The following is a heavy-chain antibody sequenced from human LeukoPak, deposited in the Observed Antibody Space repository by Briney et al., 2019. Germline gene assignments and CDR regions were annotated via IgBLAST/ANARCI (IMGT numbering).Heavy chain of an antibody. D-gene: IGHD4/OR15-4a*01. CDR2: ISYDGTNK. CDR1: GLTFSSYA. CDR3: AREVNADYNYGMDV. V-gene: IGHV3-30-3*01. Sequence: GGSLRLSCAASGLTFSSYAMHWVRQAPGKGLEWVSVISYDGTNKYYADSVNGRFTISRDNSKNTLYLQMNSLRAEDTAVYYCAREVNADYNYGMDVWGQGTTVTVSS. J-gene: IGHJ6*02.